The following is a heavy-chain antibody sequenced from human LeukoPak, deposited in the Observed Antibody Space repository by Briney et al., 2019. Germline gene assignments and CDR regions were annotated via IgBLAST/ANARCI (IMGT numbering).Heavy chain of an antibody. V-gene: IGHV1-69*13. D-gene: IGHD2-15*01. Sequence: SVKVSCKASGCTFSSYAISWVRQAPGQGLEWMGGIIPIFHTANYAQKFQGRVTITADESTSSAYMELRSLRSEDTAVYYCARGPRPLGYCSGGSCYRDAFDIWGQGTMVTVSS. CDR1: GCTFSSYA. J-gene: IGHJ3*02. CDR2: IIPIFHTA. CDR3: ARGPRPLGYCSGGSCYRDAFDI.